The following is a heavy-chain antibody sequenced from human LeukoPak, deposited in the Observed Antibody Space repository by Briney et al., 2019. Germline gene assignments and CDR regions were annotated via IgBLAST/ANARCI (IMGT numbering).Heavy chain of an antibody. J-gene: IGHJ3*01. CDR1: GFTFSSNA. V-gene: IGHV3-23*01. CDR3: AKVVLLLTASDAFDF. Sequence: PGGSLRLSCAASGFTFSSNAMSWVRQAPGKGLEWVSTISGNYGSTYYADPVKGRFTISRDNFKNTVFLRMNSLRAEDTAVYYCAKVVLLLTASDAFDFWGQGTKVTVSS. D-gene: IGHD2-21*02. CDR2: ISGNYGST.